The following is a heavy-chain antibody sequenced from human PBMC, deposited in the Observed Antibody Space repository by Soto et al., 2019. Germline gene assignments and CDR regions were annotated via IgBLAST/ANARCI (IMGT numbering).Heavy chain of an antibody. CDR3: ARGMGGYGYNWFDP. Sequence: ASVKVSCKASGYTFTSYDINWVRPATGQGLEWMGWMNPNSGNTGYAQKFQGRVTMTRNTSISTAYMELSSLRSEDTAVYYCARGMGGYGYNWFDPWGQGTLVTVSS. CDR1: GYTFTSYD. D-gene: IGHD6-25*01. V-gene: IGHV1-8*01. CDR2: MNPNSGNT. J-gene: IGHJ5*02.